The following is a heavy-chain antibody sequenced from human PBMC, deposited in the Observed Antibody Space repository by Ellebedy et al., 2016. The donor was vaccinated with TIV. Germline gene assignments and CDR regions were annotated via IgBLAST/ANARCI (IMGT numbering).Heavy chain of an antibody. CDR1: GYTFTSYG. V-gene: IGHV1-18*01. J-gene: IGHJ4*02. D-gene: IGHD1-7*01. CDR2: ISAYNGNT. CDR3: AREITGTTKGCGDY. Sequence: ASVKVSCXASGYTFTSYGISWVRQAPGQGLEWMGWISAYNGNTNYAQKLQGRVTMTTDTSTSTAYMELRSLRSDDTAVYYCAREITGTTKGCGDYWGQGTLVTVSS.